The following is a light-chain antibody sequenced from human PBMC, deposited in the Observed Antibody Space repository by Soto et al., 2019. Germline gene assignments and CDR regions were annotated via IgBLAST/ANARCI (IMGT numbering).Light chain of an antibody. Sequence: DIQMTQSPSTLSASVGDRVTITCRASQSISTWLAWYQQRPGKAPKFLIYDASSLESGVPSRFSGSGSGTEFTLTISTLQPDYFATYYCQQYNSYPYTFGQGTKLEIK. J-gene: IGKJ2*01. V-gene: IGKV1-5*01. CDR1: QSISTW. CDR3: QQYNSYPYT. CDR2: DAS.